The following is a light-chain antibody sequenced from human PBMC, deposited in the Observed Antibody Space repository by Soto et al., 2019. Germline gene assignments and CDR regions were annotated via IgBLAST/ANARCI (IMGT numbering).Light chain of an antibody. CDR2: EGT. Sequence: QSALTQPASVSGSPGQSITISCTGTSSDVGTYNLVSWYQQHPGKAPKIMIYEGTKRPSGVSDRFSGSKSGNTASLTISGLQAEDEADYYCCSYAGRSTFAFGGETKLTVL. V-gene: IGLV2-23*01. CDR3: CSYAGRSTFA. J-gene: IGLJ2*01. CDR1: SSDVGTYNL.